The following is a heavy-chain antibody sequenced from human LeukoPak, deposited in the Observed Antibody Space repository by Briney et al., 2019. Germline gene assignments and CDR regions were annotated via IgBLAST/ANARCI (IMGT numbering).Heavy chain of an antibody. Sequence: GGSLRLSCAASGFTFSSYAMSWVRQAPGKGLEWVSAISGSVGSTYYADSVKGRFTFSRDNSKNTLYLQMNSLRAEDTAVYYCAKYVATVPTHYYYYALDVWGRGTTVSVSS. D-gene: IGHD4-11*01. CDR3: AKYVATVPTHYYYYALDV. CDR1: GFTFSSYA. J-gene: IGHJ6*02. V-gene: IGHV3-23*01. CDR2: ISGSVGST.